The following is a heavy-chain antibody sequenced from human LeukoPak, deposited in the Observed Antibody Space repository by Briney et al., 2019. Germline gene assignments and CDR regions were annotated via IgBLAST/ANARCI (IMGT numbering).Heavy chain of an antibody. D-gene: IGHD6-6*01. CDR2: ISYDGSNK. Sequence: GGSLRLSCAASGSTFSSYGMHWVRQAPGKGLEWVAVISYDGSNKYYADSVKGRFTISRDNSKNTLYLQMNSLRAEDTAVYYCAKDSGSSSSFDYWGQGTLVTVSS. V-gene: IGHV3-30*18. J-gene: IGHJ4*02. CDR1: GSTFSSYG. CDR3: AKDSGSSSSFDY.